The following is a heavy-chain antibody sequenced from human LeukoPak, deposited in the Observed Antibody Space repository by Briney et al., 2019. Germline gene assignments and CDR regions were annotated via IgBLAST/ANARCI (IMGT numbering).Heavy chain of an antibody. J-gene: IGHJ4*02. CDR1: GYTFSSYG. V-gene: IGHV1-2*02. Sequence: ASVKVSCKASGYTFSSYGISWVRQAPGQGLEWMGWINPNSGGTNYARKFQGRVTMTRDTSISTAYMELSRLRSDDTAVYYCARTDYGDYEFRFDYWGQGTLVTVSS. CDR2: INPNSGGT. D-gene: IGHD4-17*01. CDR3: ARTDYGDYEFRFDY.